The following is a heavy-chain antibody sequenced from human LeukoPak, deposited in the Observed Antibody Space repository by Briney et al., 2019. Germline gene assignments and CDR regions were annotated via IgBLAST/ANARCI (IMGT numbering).Heavy chain of an antibody. CDR2: ISYDGGNK. V-gene: IGHV3-30*18. D-gene: IGHD3-10*01. CDR3: AKVLEVRGARRPKDY. Sequence: GRSLRLSCAASGFTFSDYGMHWVRQAPGKGLEWVALISYDGGNKFYADSVRGRFTISRDNSKNTLFLQMNSLRIEDTAVYYCAKVLEVRGARRPKDYWGQGTLVTVSS. J-gene: IGHJ4*02. CDR1: GFTFSDYG.